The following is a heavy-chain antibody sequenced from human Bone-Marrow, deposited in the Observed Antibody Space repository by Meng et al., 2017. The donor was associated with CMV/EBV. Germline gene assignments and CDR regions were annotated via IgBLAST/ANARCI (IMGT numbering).Heavy chain of an antibody. CDR3: ASGGRGTYYDFWSGYSYFDY. V-gene: IGHV1-18*01. CDR1: YG. J-gene: IGHJ4*02. D-gene: IGHD3-3*01. Sequence: YGISWVRPAPGQGLEWMGWIRAYNGNTNYAQKLQGRVTMTTDPSTSTAYMELRSLRSDDTAVYYCASGGRGTYYDFWSGYSYFDYWGQGTLVTVSS. CDR2: IRAYNGNT.